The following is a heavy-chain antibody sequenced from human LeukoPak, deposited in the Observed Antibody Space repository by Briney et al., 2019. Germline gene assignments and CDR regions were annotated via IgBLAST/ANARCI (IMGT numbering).Heavy chain of an antibody. V-gene: IGHV1-69*05. CDR1: GGTFSSYA. D-gene: IGHD2-15*01. CDR2: IIPIFGTA. CDR3: ARGAGYCSGGSCLQFDP. J-gene: IGHJ5*02. Sequence: ASVKVSCKASGGTFSSYAISWVRQAPGQGLEWMGGIIPIFGTANYAQKFQGRVTITTDESASTAYMELSSLRSEDTAVYYCARGAGYCSGGSCLQFDPWGQGTLVTVSS.